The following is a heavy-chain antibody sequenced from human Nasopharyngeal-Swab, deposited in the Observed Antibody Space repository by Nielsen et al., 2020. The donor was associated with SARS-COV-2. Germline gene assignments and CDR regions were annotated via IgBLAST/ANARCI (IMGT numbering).Heavy chain of an antibody. Sequence: ASVKVSCKASGYSITAHAIQWVRQAAGQRPTWMDWMNAGTGNREYSQKFQGRVPFSTDTFASTIYMELRSLSSEDTAEYYCARSGIVGAPGFDHWGQGTLVTV. D-gene: IGHD1-26*01. CDR1: GYSITAHA. J-gene: IGHJ4*02. CDR2: MNAGTGNR. V-gene: IGHV1-3*01. CDR3: ARSGIVGAPGFDH.